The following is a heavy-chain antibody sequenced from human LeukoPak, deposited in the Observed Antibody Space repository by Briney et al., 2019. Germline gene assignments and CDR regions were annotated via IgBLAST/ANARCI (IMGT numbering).Heavy chain of an antibody. D-gene: IGHD4-17*01. CDR1: GFTFSSYG. CDR3: ARDQEYGELDY. J-gene: IGHJ4*02. CDR2: IWYDGSNK. V-gene: IGHV3-33*01. Sequence: GGSLRLSCAASGFTFSSYGMHWVRQAPGKGLEWVAVIWYDGSNKYYADSVKGRFTISRDNSKNTLYPQMNSLRAEDTAVYYCARDQEYGELDYWGQGTLVTVSS.